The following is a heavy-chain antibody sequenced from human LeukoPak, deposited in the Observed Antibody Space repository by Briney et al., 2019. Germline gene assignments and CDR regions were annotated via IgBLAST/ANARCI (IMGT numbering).Heavy chain of an antibody. J-gene: IGHJ3*02. Sequence: SGRSLRLSCAASGFTFSTYGMHWVRQSPGKGLEWVAVIWYDGSKTHYRDSVKGRFTISRDNSKNTLYLEMNSLRAEDTDVYYCARDTAQRAFDIWGQGTMVTVSS. V-gene: IGHV3-33*01. CDR3: ARDTAQRAFDI. CDR1: GFTFSTYG. CDR2: IWYDGSKT. D-gene: IGHD6-25*01.